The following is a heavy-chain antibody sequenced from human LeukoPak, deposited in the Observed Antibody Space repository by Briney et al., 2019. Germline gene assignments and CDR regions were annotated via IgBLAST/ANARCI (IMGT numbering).Heavy chain of an antibody. CDR1: GGTFSSYA. V-gene: IGHV1-69*01. J-gene: IGHJ6*02. Sequence: SVTVSCMASGGTFSSYAISWVRQAPGQGLEWMGGIIPIFGTANYAQKFQGRVTITADESTSTAYMELSSLRSEDTAVYYCARVTLGYSRSGDNYYYYGMDVWGQGTTVSVSS. CDR3: ARVTLGYSRSGDNYYYYGMDV. D-gene: IGHD6-13*01. CDR2: IIPIFGTA.